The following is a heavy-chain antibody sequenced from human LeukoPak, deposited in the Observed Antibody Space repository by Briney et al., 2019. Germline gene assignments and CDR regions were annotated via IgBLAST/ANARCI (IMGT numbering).Heavy chain of an antibody. CDR1: GGSISSSSYY. D-gene: IGHD4-17*01. CDR2: IYYSGST. J-gene: IGHJ4*02. V-gene: IGHV4-61*01. Sequence: PSETLSLTCTVSGGSISSSSYYWSWIRQPPGKGLEWIGYIYYSGSTKYNPSLKSRVTISVDTSKNQFSLKLSSVTAADTAVYYCARGMGADYGDYPFDHWGQGTLVTVSS. CDR3: ARGMGADYGDYPFDH.